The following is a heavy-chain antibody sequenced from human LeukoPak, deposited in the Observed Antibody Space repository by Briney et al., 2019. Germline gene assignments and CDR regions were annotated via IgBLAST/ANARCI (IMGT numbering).Heavy chain of an antibody. CDR3: ARDMRQWLVLRLPDFDY. V-gene: IGHV3-7*01. Sequence: GGSLRLSCAASGFTFSSYWMRWVRQAPGKGLEWVANIKQDGSEKYYVDSVKGRFTISRDNAKNSLYLQMNSLRAEDTAVYYCARDMRQWLVLRLPDFDYWGQGTLVTVSS. J-gene: IGHJ4*02. D-gene: IGHD6-19*01. CDR2: IKQDGSEK. CDR1: GFTFSSYW.